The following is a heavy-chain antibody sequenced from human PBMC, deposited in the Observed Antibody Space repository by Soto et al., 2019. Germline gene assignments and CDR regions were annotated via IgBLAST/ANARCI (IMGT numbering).Heavy chain of an antibody. J-gene: IGHJ5*02. D-gene: IGHD2-2*01. CDR3: ARGEEEGCSNTNCPRWFDP. CDR1: GFTFSSYA. Sequence: GGSLRLSCAASGFTFSSYAIHWVRQAPGKGLKWVAVIWYDGSNKYYADSVKGRFTISRDNSKNTVYLQMNSLRAEDTAVYYCARGEEEGCSNTNCPRWFDPWGQGTLVTVSS. V-gene: IGHV3-30*04. CDR2: IWYDGSNK.